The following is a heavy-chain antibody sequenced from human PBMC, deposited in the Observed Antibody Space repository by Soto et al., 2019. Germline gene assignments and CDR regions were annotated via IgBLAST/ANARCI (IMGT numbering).Heavy chain of an antibody. CDR3: ARRSSAQDH. CDR2: ISENSYHT. V-gene: IGHV3-11*05. J-gene: IGHJ4*02. Sequence: QVKLVESGGGVVEPGGSLRLSCAVSGFAFENYYMTWIRQAPGKGLEWLSDISENSYHTNIADSIKGRFTISRDNAKKSLYLQMDGLRVEDTAVYYCARRSSAQDHWGRGTLVIVSS. CDR1: GFAFENYY. D-gene: IGHD6-19*01.